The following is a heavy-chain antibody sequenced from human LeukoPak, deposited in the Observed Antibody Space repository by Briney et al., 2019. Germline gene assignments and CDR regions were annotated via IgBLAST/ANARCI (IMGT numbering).Heavy chain of an antibody. CDR1: GFTFSSYG. V-gene: IGHV3-33*01. Sequence: GRSLRLSGAASGFTFSSYGMHWVRQAPGKGLEWVAVIWYDGSNKYYADSVKGRFTISRDNSKNTLYLQMNSLRAEDTAVYYCARGESYYDSSGLFDYWGREPWSPSPQ. D-gene: IGHD3-22*01. CDR2: IWYDGSNK. CDR3: ARGESYYDSSGLFDY. J-gene: IGHJ4*02.